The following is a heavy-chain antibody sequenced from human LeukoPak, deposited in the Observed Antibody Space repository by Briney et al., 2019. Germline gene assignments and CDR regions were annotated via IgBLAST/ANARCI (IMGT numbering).Heavy chain of an antibody. CDR3: ARVREYCSGGSCRRYWFDP. CDR1: GYTFTDYY. Sequence: ASVKVSCKASGYTFTDYYMHWVRQAPGQGLEWMGRINPNSGGTNYAQKFQGRVTMTRDTSISTAYMELSRLRSDDTAVYYCARVREYCSGGSCRRYWFDPWGQGTLVTVSS. D-gene: IGHD2-15*01. CDR2: INPNSGGT. J-gene: IGHJ5*02. V-gene: IGHV1-2*06.